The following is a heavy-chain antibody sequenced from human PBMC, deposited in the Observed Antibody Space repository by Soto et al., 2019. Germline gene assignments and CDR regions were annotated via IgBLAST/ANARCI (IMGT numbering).Heavy chain of an antibody. J-gene: IGHJ6*02. CDR1: GFTFSSSA. V-gene: IGHV3-30-3*01. Sequence: GGSLRLSCAASGFTFSSSAMHWVRQAPGKGLEWVAVISYDGSNKYYADSVKGRFTISRDNSKNTLYLQMNSLRAEDTAVYYCARDKGHNWDYYYYYGMDVWGQGTTVTVSS. CDR3: ARDKGHNWDYYYYYGMDV. CDR2: ISYDGSNK. D-gene: IGHD1-20*01.